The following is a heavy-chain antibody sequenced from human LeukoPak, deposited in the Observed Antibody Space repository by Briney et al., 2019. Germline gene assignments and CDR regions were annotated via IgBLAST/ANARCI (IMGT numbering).Heavy chain of an antibody. Sequence: SETLSLTCAVHGVPVSGYYWSWIRQSPGKGLEWIGEIYHSGCANYNPSLKRRVTISAATSENQLSLRLTSVTAADTAVYYCARMRCGHTDNICYNYWGQGTLVTVSS. CDR2: IYHSGCA. D-gene: IGHD2-8*01. V-gene: IGHV4-34*01. CDR1: GVPVSGYY. J-gene: IGHJ4*02. CDR3: ARMRCGHTDNICYNY.